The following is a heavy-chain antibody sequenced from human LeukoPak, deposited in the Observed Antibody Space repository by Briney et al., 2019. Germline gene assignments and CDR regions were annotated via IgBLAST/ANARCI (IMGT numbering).Heavy chain of an antibody. J-gene: IGHJ5*02. CDR3: ARGLGSGYYYGDSNWFDP. D-gene: IGHD3-22*01. V-gene: IGHV4-59*12. Sequence: PSETLSLTCTVSGASISGYHWTWIRQPPGKGLEWIGYINYIGSTNYSPSLKTRVSISADSSKKQFSLRLSSVTAADTAVYYCARGLGSGYYYGDSNWFDPWGQGTLVTVSS. CDR2: INYIGST. CDR1: GASISGYH.